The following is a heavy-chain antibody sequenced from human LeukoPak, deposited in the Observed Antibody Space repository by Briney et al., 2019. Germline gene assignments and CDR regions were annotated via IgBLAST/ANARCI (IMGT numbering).Heavy chain of an antibody. V-gene: IGHV3-23*01. CDR3: AKYSSGWSAYYFDY. CDR1: GFTFSSYE. Sequence: PGGSLRLSCAASGFTFSSYEMNWVRQAPGKGLEWVSAISGSGGSTYYADSVKGRFTISRDNSKNTLYLQMNSLRAEDTAVYYCAKYSSGWSAYYFDYWGQGTLVTVSS. D-gene: IGHD6-19*01. CDR2: ISGSGGST. J-gene: IGHJ4*02.